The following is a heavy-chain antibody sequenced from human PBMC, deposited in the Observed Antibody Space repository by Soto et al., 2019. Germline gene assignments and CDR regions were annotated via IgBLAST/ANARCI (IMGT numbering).Heavy chain of an antibody. D-gene: IGHD1-26*01. CDR2: IFYSGDT. CDR1: GDSLRNHY. Sequence: SETLSLICSVSGDSLRNHYWSGIRQPPGSRLEWLGHIFYSGDTSSYNPSLKSRVSMSVDTSKNQFSLKLSSVTAADTAVYYCARDGVGANPYFDYWGQGTLVTVSS. V-gene: IGHV4-59*11. J-gene: IGHJ4*02. CDR3: ARDGVGANPYFDY.